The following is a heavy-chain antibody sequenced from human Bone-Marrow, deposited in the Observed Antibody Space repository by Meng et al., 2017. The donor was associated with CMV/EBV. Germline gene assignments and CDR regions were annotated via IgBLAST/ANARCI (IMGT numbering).Heavy chain of an antibody. CDR1: GGTFSSYT. Sequence: SVKVSCKASGGTFSSYTISWVRQAPGQGLEWMGRIIPIFGTANYAQKFQGRVTITTDESTSTAYMELSSVTAADTAVYYCARDEVTLIYGMDVWGQGTTVTVSS. V-gene: IGHV1-69*05. D-gene: IGHD4-23*01. CDR2: IIPIFGTA. CDR3: ARDEVTLIYGMDV. J-gene: IGHJ6*02.